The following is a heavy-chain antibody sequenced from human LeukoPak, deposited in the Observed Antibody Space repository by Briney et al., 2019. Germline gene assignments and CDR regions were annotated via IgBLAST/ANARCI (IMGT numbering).Heavy chain of an antibody. CDR2: INPNSGGT. D-gene: IGHD3-10*01. CDR3: AREYYGSGRD. J-gene: IGHJ4*02. CDR1: GYTVTSYD. V-gene: IGHV1-2*02. Sequence: GASVKVSCKASGYTVTSYDINWVRQATGQGLEWMGWINPNSGGTNYAQKFQGRVTMTRDTSISTAYMELSRLRSDDTAVYYCAREYYGSGRDWGQGTLVTVSS.